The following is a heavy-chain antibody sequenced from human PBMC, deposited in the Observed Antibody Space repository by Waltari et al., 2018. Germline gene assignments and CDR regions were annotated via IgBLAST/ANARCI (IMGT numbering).Heavy chain of an antibody. Sequence: QVQLQESGPGLVKPSQTLSLTCPVSGGSISSGSYYWSWIRQPAGKGLEWIGYIYTSGSTNYNPSLKSRVTISVDTSKNQFSLKLSSVTAADTAVYYCAREPGPYYYGMDVWGQGTTVTVSS. CDR1: GGSISSGSYY. CDR3: AREPGPYYYGMDV. CDR2: IYTSGST. D-gene: IGHD7-27*01. J-gene: IGHJ6*02. V-gene: IGHV4-61*09.